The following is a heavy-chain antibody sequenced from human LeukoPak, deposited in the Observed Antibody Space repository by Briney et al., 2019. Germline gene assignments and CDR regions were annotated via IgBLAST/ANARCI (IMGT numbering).Heavy chain of an antibody. V-gene: IGHV3-30*18. CDR1: GFTFSNYG. D-gene: IGHD3-9*01. CDR3: AKEAWLTGYSPFDY. CDR2: SSYDGSNK. Sequence: GGSLRLSCAASGFTFSNYGMHWVRQAPGKGLEWVAVSSYDGSNKYYSDSVKGRFTISRDNSKNTLYLQMNSLRAEDTAVYYCAKEAWLTGYSPFDYWGQGTLVTVSS. J-gene: IGHJ4*02.